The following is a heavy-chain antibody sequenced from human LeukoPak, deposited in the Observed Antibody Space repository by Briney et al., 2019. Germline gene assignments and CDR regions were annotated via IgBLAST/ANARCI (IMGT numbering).Heavy chain of an antibody. D-gene: IGHD3-10*01. Sequence: SETLSLTCAVSGGSISSGGYSWSWIRQPPGTGLEWIGYIYYSGSTYYNPSLKSRVTISVDTSKNQFSLKLSSVTAADTAVYYCARGDGSGSYPPLIDYWGQGTLVTVSS. CDR1: GGSISSGGYS. CDR3: ARGDGSGSYPPLIDY. V-gene: IGHV4-30-4*07. CDR2: IYYSGST. J-gene: IGHJ4*02.